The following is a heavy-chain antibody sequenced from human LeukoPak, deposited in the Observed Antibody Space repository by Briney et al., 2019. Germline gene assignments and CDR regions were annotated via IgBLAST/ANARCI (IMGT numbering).Heavy chain of an antibody. D-gene: IGHD1-1*01. CDR2: IYSGDSET. CDR3: ARGGGNDC. CDR1: GTSSTSYW. J-gene: IGHJ4*02. V-gene: IGHV5-51*01. Sequence: GAPLKSPCKGSGTSSTSYWIGWVRQLPGKGLERMRIIYSGDSETKYSPTFQGQVTISADKSSSTASLQWSSLKGSDTAEYYCARGGGNDCWGQRTLVSASS.